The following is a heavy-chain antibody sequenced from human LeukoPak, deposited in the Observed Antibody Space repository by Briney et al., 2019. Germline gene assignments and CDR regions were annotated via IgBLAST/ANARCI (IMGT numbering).Heavy chain of an antibody. CDR1: GFTFSSYW. Sequence: HPGGSLRLSCTASGFTFSSYWMHWVRHAPGKGLVWVSRINSDGGSTSYADSVKGVFTISRDNAKNTLYLQMNSLRAEDTAVYYCARRIQGMAPYYFDYWGQGTLVTASS. D-gene: IGHD5-24*01. CDR2: INSDGGST. J-gene: IGHJ4*02. CDR3: ARRIQGMAPYYFDY. V-gene: IGHV3-74*01.